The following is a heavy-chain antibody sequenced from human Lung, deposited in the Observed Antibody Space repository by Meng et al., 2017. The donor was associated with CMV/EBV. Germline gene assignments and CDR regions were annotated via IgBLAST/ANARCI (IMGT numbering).Heavy chain of an antibody. D-gene: IGHD3-3*01. CDR3: ARDQSYYDFWSGSYLYYYYYCGMDV. Sequence: GESLKISCAASGFTFSSYSMNWVRQAPGKGLEWVSSISSSSSYIYYADSVKGRYTISRDNAKNSLYLQMNSLRAEDTAVYYCARDQSYYDFWSGSYLYYYYYCGMDVWGQGTTVTVSS. CDR2: ISSSSSYI. J-gene: IGHJ6*02. V-gene: IGHV3-21*01. CDR1: GFTFSSYS.